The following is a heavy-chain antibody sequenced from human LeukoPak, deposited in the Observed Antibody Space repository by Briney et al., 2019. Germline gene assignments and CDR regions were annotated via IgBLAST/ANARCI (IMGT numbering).Heavy chain of an antibody. J-gene: IGHJ4*02. V-gene: IGHV3-23*01. D-gene: IGHD3-10*01. CDR2: ISANGADK. CDR1: RFTFSTYA. Sequence: GGSLRLSCAVSRFTFSTYAMSWVRQAPGQGLEWVSAISANGADKYYADSVKGRFTISRDNSKNTLYLQMNSLRAEDTAVYYCAKGYGPGSRLDYWGQGTLVTVSS. CDR3: AKGYGPGSRLDY.